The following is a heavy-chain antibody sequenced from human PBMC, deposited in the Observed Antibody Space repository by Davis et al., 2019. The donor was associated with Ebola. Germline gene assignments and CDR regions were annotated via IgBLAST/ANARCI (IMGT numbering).Heavy chain of an antibody. J-gene: IGHJ6*02. Sequence: SVKVSCKASGGTFSSYAISWVRQAPGQGLEWMGGIIPIFGTANYAQKFQGRVTMTEDTSTDTAYMELSSLRSEDTAVYYCATEGQYYYYGMDVWGQGTTVTVSS. CDR1: GGTFSSYA. V-gene: IGHV1-69*06. CDR3: ATEGQYYYYGMDV. CDR2: IIPIFGTA.